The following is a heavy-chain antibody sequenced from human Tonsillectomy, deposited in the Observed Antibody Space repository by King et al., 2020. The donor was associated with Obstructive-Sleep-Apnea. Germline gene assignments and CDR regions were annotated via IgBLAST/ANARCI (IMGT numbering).Heavy chain of an antibody. J-gene: IGHJ4*02. Sequence: VQLVESGGGLVQPGGSLRLSCAASGFTFSDHYMDWVRQALGKGLEWVGRIGNKANSYTTEYAASVKGRFTISRDDSKNSLFLQMNSLKTEDTAVYYCVRAAAGISDYWGQGTLVTVSS. D-gene: IGHD6-13*01. V-gene: IGHV3-72*01. CDR1: GFTFSDHY. CDR3: VRAAAGISDY. CDR2: IGNKANSYTT.